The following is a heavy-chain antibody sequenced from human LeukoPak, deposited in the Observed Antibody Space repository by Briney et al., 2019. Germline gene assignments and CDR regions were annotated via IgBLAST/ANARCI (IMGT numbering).Heavy chain of an antibody. J-gene: IGHJ4*02. V-gene: IGHV3-43*02. D-gene: IGHD6-13*01. CDR3: ARAGGTSWADY. CDR1: GFTFDDYA. Sequence: SGGSLRLFCAASGFTFDDYAMYWVRQAPGKGLEWVSVISGNGGRTYYADSLKGRFTIYRDNGKNSLYLQMNSLRVEDAAIYYCARAGGTSWADYWGQGTLVTVSS. CDR2: ISGNGGRT.